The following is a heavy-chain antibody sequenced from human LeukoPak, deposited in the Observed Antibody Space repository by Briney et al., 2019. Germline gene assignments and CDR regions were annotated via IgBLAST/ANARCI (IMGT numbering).Heavy chain of an antibody. Sequence: GGSLRLSYAASGFTFSSYSMNWVRQAPGKGLEWVSYISSSSSTIYYADSVKGRFTISRDNAKNSLYLQMNSLRAEDTAVYYCARDLKDWTRAVSFDYWGQGTLVTVSS. CDR1: GFTFSSYS. V-gene: IGHV3-48*01. D-gene: IGHD3/OR15-3a*01. J-gene: IGHJ4*02. CDR2: ISSSSSTI. CDR3: ARDLKDWTRAVSFDY.